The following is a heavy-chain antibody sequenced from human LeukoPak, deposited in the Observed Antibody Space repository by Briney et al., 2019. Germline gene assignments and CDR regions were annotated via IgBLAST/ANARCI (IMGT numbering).Heavy chain of an antibody. V-gene: IGHV1-69*13. CDR2: IIPIFGTA. CDR3: ARAGGAGYYYYYYYMDV. CDR1: GGTFSNYA. D-gene: IGHD3-16*01. J-gene: IGHJ6*03. Sequence: GASVTVSYEASGGTFSNYAISWVRQAPGQGLEWMGGIIPIFGTANYAQKFQGRVTITADESTSTVYMELSSLRSEDTAVYYCARAGGAGYYYYYYYMDVWGKGTTVTISS.